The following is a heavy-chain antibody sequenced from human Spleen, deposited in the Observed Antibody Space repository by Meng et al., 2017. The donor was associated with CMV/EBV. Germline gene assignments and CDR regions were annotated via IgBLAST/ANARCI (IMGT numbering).Heavy chain of an antibody. V-gene: IGHV4-4*02. CDR3: ARIERRRILKYCGSDCSTTDY. J-gene: IGHJ4*02. CDR2: IYQSGST. D-gene: IGHD2-21*02. CDR1: GGSISSSNL. Sequence: QVQLQESGPGLVKPSGTLSLTCAVSGGSISSSNLWTWVRQVPGKGLEWIGEIYQSGSTNYNTSLKSRVTISVDKFKNQFSLKLGSVTAADTAVYYCARIERRRILKYCGSDCSTTDYWGQGTLVTVSS.